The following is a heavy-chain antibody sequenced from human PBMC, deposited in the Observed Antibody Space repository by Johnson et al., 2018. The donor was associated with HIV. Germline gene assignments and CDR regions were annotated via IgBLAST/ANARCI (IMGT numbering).Heavy chain of an antibody. Sequence: VQLVESGGGLVQPGGSLRLSCAASGFTFSSYWMHWVRQAPGKGLLWVSRINSAGSSTGYADSVKGRFTISRDNAKNTLYLQMNSLRAEDTAVYYCTAPLGRFRDLLGAFDIWGQGTTVTVSS. D-gene: IGHD3-10*01. CDR3: TAPLGRFRDLLGAFDI. CDR2: INSAGSST. V-gene: IGHV3-74*02. J-gene: IGHJ3*02. CDR1: GFTFSSYW.